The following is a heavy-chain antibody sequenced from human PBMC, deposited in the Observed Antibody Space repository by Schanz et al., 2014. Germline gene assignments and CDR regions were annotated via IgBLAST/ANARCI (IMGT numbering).Heavy chain of an antibody. CDR1: GFTFSGFW. J-gene: IGHJ4*02. D-gene: IGHD3-10*01. CDR2: INTGSNYI. Sequence: EVQLVESGGGLVQPGGSLRLSCAASGFTFSGFWMTWVRQAPGKGLEWISFINTGSNYINYADSVKGRFTISRDNSKNSLYLQMNSLRAEDTAVYYCARIGGSVFDYWAQGTLVTDSS. CDR3: ARIGGSVFDY. V-gene: IGHV3-21*04.